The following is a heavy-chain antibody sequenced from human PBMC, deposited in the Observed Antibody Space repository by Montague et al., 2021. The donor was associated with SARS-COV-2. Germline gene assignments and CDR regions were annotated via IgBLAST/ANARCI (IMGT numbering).Heavy chain of an antibody. Sequence: TLSLTCTVSIGSITSGSYYWSWIRQPAGKGLEWIGRIYTSGSTNYNPSLKSRVTIAVDTSKNQFSLRLSSVTAADTAVYYCARDGYSSSWNGVHWFDTGGKGPLVPVPS. CDR2: IYTSGST. D-gene: IGHD6-13*01. CDR3: ARDGYSSSWNGVHWFDT. CDR1: IGSITSGSYY. V-gene: IGHV4-61*02. J-gene: IGHJ5*02.